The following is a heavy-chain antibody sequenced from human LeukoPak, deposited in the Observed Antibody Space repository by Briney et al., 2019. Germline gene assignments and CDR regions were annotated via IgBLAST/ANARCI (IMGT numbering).Heavy chain of an antibody. CDR3: ASHIVGAIGAFDI. CDR2: IYYSGST. V-gene: IGHV4-59*01. Sequence: SETLSLTCTVSGGSISSYYWSWIRQPPGKGLEWIGYIYYSGSTNYNPSLKSRVAISVDASKNQFSLKLSSVTAEDTAVYYCASHIVGAIGAFDIWGQGTMVTVSS. CDR1: GGSISSYY. D-gene: IGHD1-26*01. J-gene: IGHJ3*02.